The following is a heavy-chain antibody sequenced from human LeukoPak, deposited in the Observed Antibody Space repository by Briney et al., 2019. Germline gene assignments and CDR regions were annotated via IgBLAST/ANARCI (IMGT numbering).Heavy chain of an antibody. Sequence: SETLSLTCAVSGGSISSSNWWSWVRQPPGKGLEWIGEIYHSRSTNYNPSLKSRVTISVDKSKNQFSLKLSSVTAADTAVYYCARHIAAAGNPFDYWGQGTLVTVSS. CDR3: ARHIAAAGNPFDY. CDR2: IYHSRST. CDR1: GGSISSSNW. D-gene: IGHD6-13*01. J-gene: IGHJ4*02. V-gene: IGHV4-4*02.